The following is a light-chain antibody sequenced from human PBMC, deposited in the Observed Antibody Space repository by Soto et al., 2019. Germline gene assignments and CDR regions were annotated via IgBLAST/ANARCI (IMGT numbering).Light chain of an antibody. Sequence: EIVLTQSPGTLSLSPGEGATLSCRASESVASNYLAWYQQKPGQAPRLLFYGASIRATGIPDRFSGSGSGTEFTLTISSLQSEDFAVYYCQQYNNWPPTFGPGTKVDIK. CDR2: GAS. CDR3: QQYNNWPPT. CDR1: ESVASNY. V-gene: IGKV3D-15*01. J-gene: IGKJ3*01.